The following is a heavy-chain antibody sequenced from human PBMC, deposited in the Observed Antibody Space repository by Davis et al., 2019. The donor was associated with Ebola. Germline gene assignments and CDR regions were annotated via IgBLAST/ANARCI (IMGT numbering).Heavy chain of an antibody. CDR2: INHSGST. V-gene: IGHV4-39*07. CDR1: GGSVSSGSYY. CDR3: ARDSSGYYGGNDY. D-gene: IGHD3-22*01. Sequence: SETLSLTCTVSGGSVSSGSYYWSWIRQPPGKGLEWIGEINHSGSTNYNPSLKSRVTISVDTSKNQFSLKLSSVTAADTAVYYCARDSSGYYGGNDYWGQGTLVTVSS. J-gene: IGHJ4*02.